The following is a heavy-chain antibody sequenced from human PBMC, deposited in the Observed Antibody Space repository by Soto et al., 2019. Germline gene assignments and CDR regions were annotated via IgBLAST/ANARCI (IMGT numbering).Heavy chain of an antibody. Sequence: QITLRESGPTLVQPTQTLTLTCTFSGFSLTTTGAGVAWIRQPPGKALEWLALLYWNGEKRYTPSLKDRLSIAKDPSSNQVVLTMTNMDPMDTATYYCSKDVSDYCGQGTLVTVSS. CDR3: SKDVSDY. CDR1: GFSLTTTGAG. J-gene: IGHJ4*02. CDR2: LYWNGEK. V-gene: IGHV2-5*01.